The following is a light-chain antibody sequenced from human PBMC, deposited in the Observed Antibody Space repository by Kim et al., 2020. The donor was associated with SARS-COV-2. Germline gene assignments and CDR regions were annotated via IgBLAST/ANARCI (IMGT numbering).Light chain of an antibody. CDR3: QQSYSTPYT. CDR1: QPILTY. Sequence: DIQMTQSPSSLSASVGDRVAITCRASQPILTYLNWYQHKPGEAPKLLIYATSRLQSGVPSRFSVSGSGTDFTLTISSLQPADSATYYCQQSYSTPYTFGQGTKLEI. J-gene: IGKJ2*01. V-gene: IGKV1-39*01. CDR2: ATS.